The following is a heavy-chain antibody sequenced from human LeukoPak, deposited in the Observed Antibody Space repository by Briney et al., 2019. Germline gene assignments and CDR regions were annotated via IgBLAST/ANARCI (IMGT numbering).Heavy chain of an antibody. CDR2: IIPIFGTA. CDR3: ARDGRSGWLILDAFDI. J-gene: IGHJ3*02. D-gene: IGHD6-19*01. V-gene: IGHV1-69*05. CDR1: GGTFSSYA. Sequence: GASVKVSCKASGGTFSSYAISWVRQAPGQGLEWMGRIIPIFGTANYAQKFQGRVTITTDESTSTAYMELSSLRSEDTAVYYCARDGRSGWLILDAFDIWGQGTMVTVSS.